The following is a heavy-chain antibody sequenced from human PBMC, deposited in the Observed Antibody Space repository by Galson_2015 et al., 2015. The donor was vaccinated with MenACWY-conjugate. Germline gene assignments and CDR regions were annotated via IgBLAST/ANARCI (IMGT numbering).Heavy chain of an antibody. CDR3: ARDWEQEPPSVFDF. CDR1: GFTFSSYT. D-gene: IGHD1-14*01. J-gene: IGHJ4*02. V-gene: IGHV3-48*04. Sequence: SLRLSCAASGFTFSSYTLNWVRQAPGKGLEWISYIRSTDSGSSGSIINYADSVKGRFTISRDNARNSLFLQMNSLRAEDSAVYYCARDWEQEPPSVFDFWGQGTLVTASS. CDR2: IRSTDSGSSGSII.